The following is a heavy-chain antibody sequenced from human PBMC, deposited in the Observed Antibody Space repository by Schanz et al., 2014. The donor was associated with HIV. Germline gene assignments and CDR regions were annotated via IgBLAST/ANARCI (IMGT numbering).Heavy chain of an antibody. CDR3: AKSRGDSWPYGMDV. Sequence: VQLVESGGGVVQPGRSLRLSCAASGFTFRETVVSWVRQAPGKGLEWIASISSTSTYRFYAASVKGRLTISRDNSENTLYLQMNSLRAEDTAVYYCAKSRGDSWPYGMDVWGQGTTVTVSS. V-gene: IGHV3-23*04. J-gene: IGHJ6*02. CDR2: ISSTSTYR. D-gene: IGHD4-17*01. CDR1: GFTFRETV.